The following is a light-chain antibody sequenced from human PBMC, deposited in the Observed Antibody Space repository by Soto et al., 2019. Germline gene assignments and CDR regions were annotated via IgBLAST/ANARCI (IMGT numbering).Light chain of an antibody. CDR2: AAY. J-gene: IGKJ1*01. Sequence: DIQMTQSPSSLSASVGDRVTITCRASQGISNYLAWYQQKPGKVPKLLIYAAYTLHSGVPSRFSGSGSGTDFTLTISSLQTEDAATYYCQNYFSTPRTFGQGTKVEIK. CDR1: QGISNY. CDR3: QNYFSTPRT. V-gene: IGKV1-27*01.